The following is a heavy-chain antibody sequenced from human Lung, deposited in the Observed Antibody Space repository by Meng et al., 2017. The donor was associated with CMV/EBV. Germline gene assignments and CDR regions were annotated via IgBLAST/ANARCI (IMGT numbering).Heavy chain of an antibody. J-gene: IGHJ5*02. CDR1: GFNFSANW. V-gene: IGHV3-7*01. CDR2: INSDGSGQ. Sequence: GESLKISRAASGFNFSANWMDWVRQTPGKGLAWVANINSDGSGQYHVGSVEGRFTISRDKGKNLLSLEMISLRAEDTGVYYCSRTLDHWGQGTLVTVSS. CDR3: SRTLDH.